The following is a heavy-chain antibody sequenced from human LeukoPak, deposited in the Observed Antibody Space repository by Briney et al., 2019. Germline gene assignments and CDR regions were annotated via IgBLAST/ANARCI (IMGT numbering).Heavy chain of an antibody. CDR3: TRAKRVIFDY. CDR2: ISAYNGNT. J-gene: IGHJ4*02. CDR1: GYTFSSYS. D-gene: IGHD1-1*01. Sequence: ASVKVSCKASGYTFSSYSISWVRQAPGQGLEWMGWISAYNGNTIYAQKVKGRVTMTTDTSTSTAYMELRSLKSDDTAVYYCTRAKRVIFDYWGQGTLVTVSS. V-gene: IGHV1-18*01.